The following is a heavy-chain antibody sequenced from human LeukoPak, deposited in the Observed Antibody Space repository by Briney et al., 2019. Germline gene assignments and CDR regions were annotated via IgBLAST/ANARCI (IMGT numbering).Heavy chain of an antibody. D-gene: IGHD3-22*01. V-gene: IGHV4-39*01. J-gene: IGHJ6*02. CDR2: IYYSGST. Sequence: PGGSLRLSCAASGFTFSSYTVNWVRQPPGKGLEWIGSIYYSGSTYYNPSLKSRVTISVDTSKNQFSLKLSSVTAADTAVYYCARLTYDSSLNNYYYGMDVWGQGTTVTVSS. CDR3: ARLTYDSSLNNYYYGMDV. CDR1: GFTFSSYT.